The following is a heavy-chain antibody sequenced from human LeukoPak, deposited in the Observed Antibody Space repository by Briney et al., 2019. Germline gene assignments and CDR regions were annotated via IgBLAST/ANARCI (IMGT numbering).Heavy chain of an antibody. D-gene: IGHD3-10*01. CDR2: INPNSGGT. Sequence: ASVKVSCKASGYTFTGYYMHWVRQAPGQGLEWMGWINPNSGGTNYAQKFQGRVTMTRDTSISTAYTELSRLRSDDTAVYYCARGQGEFLYGSGSYCHFDYWGQGTLVTVSS. V-gene: IGHV1-2*02. CDR3: ARGQGEFLYGSGSYCHFDY. J-gene: IGHJ4*02. CDR1: GYTFTGYY.